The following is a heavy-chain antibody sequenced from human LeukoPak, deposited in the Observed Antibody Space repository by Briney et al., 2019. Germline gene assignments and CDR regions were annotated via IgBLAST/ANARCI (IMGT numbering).Heavy chain of an antibody. D-gene: IGHD6-13*01. CDR3: ASYPIAAAGVEFDP. V-gene: IGHV1-8*01. J-gene: IGHJ5*02. CDR2: MNPNSGNT. Sequence: ASVKVSCKASGYTFSSYDVNWVRQATGQGLEWMGWMNPNSGNTGYAQKFQGRVTMTRNTSISTACMELSSLRSEDTAVYYCASYPIAAAGVEFDPWGQGTLVTVSS. CDR1: GYTFSSYD.